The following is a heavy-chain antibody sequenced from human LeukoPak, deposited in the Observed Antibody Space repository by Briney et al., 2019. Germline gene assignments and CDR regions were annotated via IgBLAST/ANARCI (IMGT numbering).Heavy chain of an antibody. CDR2: IYPGDSDT. CDR1: GYSFTTYW. Sequence: GESLQIPCQGSGYSFTTYWIGLVRQLPGKGLECMGIIYPGDSDTRYSPSFQGQVTISADKSINTAYLQWSSLKASDTAMYYCARLGTYWSNYYFEYWGQGTLVTVSS. J-gene: IGHJ4*02. D-gene: IGHD3-10*01. V-gene: IGHV5-51*01. CDR3: ARLGTYWSNYYFEY.